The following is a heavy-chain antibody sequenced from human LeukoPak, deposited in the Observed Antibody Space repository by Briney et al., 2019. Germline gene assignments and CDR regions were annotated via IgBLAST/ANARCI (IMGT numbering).Heavy chain of an antibody. CDR2: INPNSGVT. Sequence: GASVTVSCKASGYTFTGYYMHWVRQAPGQGLEWMGWINPNSGVTKYAQKFQGRVTMTSDTSISTAYMELSRLRSDGTAVYYCTRDAGGGDCYSCPNWFDPWGQGTLVTVSS. V-gene: IGHV1-2*02. J-gene: IGHJ5*02. CDR3: TRDAGGGDCYSCPNWFDP. D-gene: IGHD2-21*02. CDR1: GYTFTGYY.